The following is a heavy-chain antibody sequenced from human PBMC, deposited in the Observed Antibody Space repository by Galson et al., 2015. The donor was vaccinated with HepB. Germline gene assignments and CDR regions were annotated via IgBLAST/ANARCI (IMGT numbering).Heavy chain of an antibody. CDR3: ARLSGSYYWFDP. CDR2: FDPEDGET. V-gene: IGHV1-24*01. D-gene: IGHD1-26*01. J-gene: IGHJ5*02. CDR1: GYTLTELS. Sequence: SVKVSCKVSGYTLTELSMHWVRQAPGKGLEWMGGFDPEDGETIYAQKFQGRVTMTEDTSTDTAYMELSSLRSEDTAVYYCARLSGSYYWFDPWGQGTLVTVSS.